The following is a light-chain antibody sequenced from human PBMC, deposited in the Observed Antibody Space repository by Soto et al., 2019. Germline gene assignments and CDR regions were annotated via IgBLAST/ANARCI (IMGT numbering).Light chain of an antibody. CDR3: TSYTSSITYV. CDR2: EVS. V-gene: IGLV2-14*01. J-gene: IGLJ1*01. Sequence: QSALTQPASASGSPGQSITISCTGTSSDVGGYNYVSWYQQHPGKAPKLMIYEVSNRPSGVSNRFSGSKSGNTASLTISGLQAEDEADYYCTSYTSSITYVFGTGTKATVL. CDR1: SSDVGGYNY.